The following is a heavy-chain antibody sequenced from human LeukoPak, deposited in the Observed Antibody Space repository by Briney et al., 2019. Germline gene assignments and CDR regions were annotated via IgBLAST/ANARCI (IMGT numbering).Heavy chain of an antibody. J-gene: IGHJ4*02. Sequence: GGSLRLSCAASGFIFSNAWMSWVRQAPGKGLEWVGRIKRKTDGGTTGYAAPVKGRFTISRDNSKNTLYLQFNSPRAEDTAVYYCARGGYYDILTRVFDYWGQGTLVTVSS. D-gene: IGHD3-9*01. V-gene: IGHV3-15*01. CDR2: IKRKTDGGTT. CDR3: ARGGYYDILTRVFDY. CDR1: GFIFSNAW.